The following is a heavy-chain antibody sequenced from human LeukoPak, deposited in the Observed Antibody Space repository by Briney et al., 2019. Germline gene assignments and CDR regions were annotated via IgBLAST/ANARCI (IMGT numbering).Heavy chain of an antibody. CDR3: AKGLRYYYDSSGAFDY. V-gene: IGHV3-30*18. CDR1: GFTFSSYG. Sequence: GGSLRLSCAASGFTFSSYGMHWVRQAPGKGLEWVAVISYDGSNKYYADSVKSRFTISRDNSKNTLYLQMNSLRAEDTAVYYCAKGLRYYYDSSGAFDYWGQGTLVTVSS. J-gene: IGHJ4*02. D-gene: IGHD3-22*01. CDR2: ISYDGSNK.